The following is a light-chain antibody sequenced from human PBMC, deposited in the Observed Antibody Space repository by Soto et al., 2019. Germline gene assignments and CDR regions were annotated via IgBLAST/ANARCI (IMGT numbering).Light chain of an antibody. CDR2: DVS. CDR1: TSDVGGYNS. J-gene: IGLJ1*01. CDR3: SSRTSTSTRV. V-gene: IGLV2-14*01. Sequence: QPSLTQPASVSGSLGQSITISCTGTTSDVGGYNSVSWYQQHPGKAPELMIYDVSNRPSGISYRFSGSKSGNTASLTISGLQAEDEADYYCSSRTSTSTRVFGTGTKVTVL.